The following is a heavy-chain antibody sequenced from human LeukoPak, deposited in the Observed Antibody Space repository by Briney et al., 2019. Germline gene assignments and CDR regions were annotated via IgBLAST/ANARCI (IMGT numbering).Heavy chain of an antibody. V-gene: IGHV1-18*01. J-gene: IGHJ4*02. CDR2: ISAYNGNT. Sequence: ASVKVSCKASGGTFSSYSISWVRQAPGQGLEWMGWISAYNGNTNYAQKLQGRVTMTTDTSTSTAYMELRSLRSDDTAVYYCARDKGSYYSYGYWGQGTLVTVSS. CDR1: GGTFSSYS. D-gene: IGHD3-10*01. CDR3: ARDKGSYYSYGY.